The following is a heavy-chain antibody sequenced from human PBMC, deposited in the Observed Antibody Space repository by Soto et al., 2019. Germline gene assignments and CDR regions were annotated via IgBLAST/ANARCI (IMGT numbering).Heavy chain of an antibody. D-gene: IGHD3-22*01. J-gene: IGHJ4*02. CDR2: MFYSGNT. V-gene: IGHV4-39*01. CDR3: VSSAGYYDSSGYTLDY. CDR1: GDSISSSTYY. Sequence: QVQLQESGPGLVKPSETLSLTCTVSGDSISSSTYYWGWIRQPPGKGLEWIGSMFYSGNTYYNPSLKSRVTLPINTSKNQSSLKLNSVTAADTAVYYCVSSAGYYDSSGYTLDYWGQGTLVTVSS.